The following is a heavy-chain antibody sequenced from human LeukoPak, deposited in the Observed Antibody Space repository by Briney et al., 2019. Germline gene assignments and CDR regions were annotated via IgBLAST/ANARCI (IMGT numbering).Heavy chain of an antibody. Sequence: SETLSLTCAVYGGTFSGYYWSWIRQPPGKGLEWIGEINHSGSTNYNPSLKSRVTISVDTSKNQFSLKLSSVTAADTAVYYCAGYWGGYWGQGTLVTVSS. J-gene: IGHJ4*02. CDR1: GGTFSGYY. CDR3: AGYWGGY. D-gene: IGHD7-27*01. V-gene: IGHV4-34*08. CDR2: INHSGST.